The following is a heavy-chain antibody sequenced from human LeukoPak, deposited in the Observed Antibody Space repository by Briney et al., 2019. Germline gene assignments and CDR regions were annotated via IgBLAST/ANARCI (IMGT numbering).Heavy chain of an antibody. D-gene: IGHD1-26*01. Sequence: GGSLRLSCAASGFTVSSNYMSWVRQAPGKGLEWVSVIYSGDSTYYADSVKGRFTISRDNSKNTLYLQMNSLRAEDTAVYYCARDGGSYSISYWGQGTLVTVSS. CDR1: GFTVSSNY. CDR3: ARDGGSYSISY. CDR2: IYSGDST. J-gene: IGHJ4*02. V-gene: IGHV3-66*01.